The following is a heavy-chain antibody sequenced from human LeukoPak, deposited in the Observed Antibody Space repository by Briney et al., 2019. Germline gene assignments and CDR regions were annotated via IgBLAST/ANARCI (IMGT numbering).Heavy chain of an antibody. CDR3: ARNGGRLTGAFDI. CDR1: GGTFSSYA. V-gene: IGHV1-69*11. J-gene: IGHJ3*02. D-gene: IGHD1-14*01. Sequence: ASVKVSCKASGGTFSSYAISWVRQAPGQGLEWMGRIIPILGTANYAQKFQGRVTITTDESTSTAYMGLSSLRSEDTAVYYCARNGGRLTGAFDIWGQGTMVTVSS. CDR2: IIPILGTA.